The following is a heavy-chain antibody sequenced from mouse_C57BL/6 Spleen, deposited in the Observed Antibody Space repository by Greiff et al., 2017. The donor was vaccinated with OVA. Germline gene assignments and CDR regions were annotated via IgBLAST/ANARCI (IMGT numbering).Heavy chain of an antibody. J-gene: IGHJ4*01. CDR2: IYPGDGDT. Sequence: VQLQQSGPELVKPGASVKISCKASGYAFSSSWMNWVKQRPGKGLEWIGRIYPGDGDTNYNGKFKGKATLTADKSSSTAYMQLSSLTSEDSAVYFCARGAPSSRGGLYAMDYWGQGTSVTVSS. CDR3: ARGAPSSRGGLYAMDY. D-gene: IGHD3-3*01. CDR1: GYAFSSSW. V-gene: IGHV1-82*01.